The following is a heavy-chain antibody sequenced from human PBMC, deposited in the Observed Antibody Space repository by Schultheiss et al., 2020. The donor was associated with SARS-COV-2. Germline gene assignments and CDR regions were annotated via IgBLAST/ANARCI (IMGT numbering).Heavy chain of an antibody. CDR3: AKGVSGYDRYGGFDY. D-gene: IGHD5-12*01. V-gene: IGHV3-30*01. J-gene: IGHJ4*02. CDR2: ISYDGSNK. Sequence: GGSLRLSCAASGFTFSSYAMHWVRQAPGKGLEWVAVISYDGSNKYYADSVKGRFTISRDNSKNTLYLQMNSLRAEDTAVYYCAKGVSGYDRYGGFDYWGQGTLVTVSS. CDR1: GFTFSSYA.